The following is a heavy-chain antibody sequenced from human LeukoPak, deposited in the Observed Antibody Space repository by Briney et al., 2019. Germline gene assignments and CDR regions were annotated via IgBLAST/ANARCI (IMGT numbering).Heavy chain of an antibody. CDR2: IKQDGSEK. CDR3: AKDLYSSGWYLQYFDY. D-gene: IGHD6-19*01. Sequence: GGSLRLSCAASGFTFSSYWMSWVRQAPGKGLEWVANIKQDGSEKYYVDSVKGRFTISRDNAKNSLYLQMNSLRAEDTAVYYCAKDLYSSGWYLQYFDYWGQGTLVTVSS. V-gene: IGHV3-7*03. CDR1: GFTFSSYW. J-gene: IGHJ4*02.